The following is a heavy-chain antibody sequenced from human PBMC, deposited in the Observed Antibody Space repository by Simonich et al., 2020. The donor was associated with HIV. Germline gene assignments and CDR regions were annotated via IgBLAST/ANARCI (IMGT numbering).Heavy chain of an antibody. Sequence: QVQLQQWGAGVLKPPETLSLTCAVSGGTFSGYYWNRLRQPPGKGLEWLGEINHRETTNYKQAVKSRRTISVDTSKNQFSLKLSSVTAADTAVYYCARGQPLRSLQRDGFDIWGQGTVVTVSS. J-gene: IGHJ3*02. CDR1: GGTFSGYY. V-gene: IGHV4-34*01. CDR2: INHRETT. D-gene: IGHD3-3*01. CDR3: ARGQPLRSLQRDGFDI.